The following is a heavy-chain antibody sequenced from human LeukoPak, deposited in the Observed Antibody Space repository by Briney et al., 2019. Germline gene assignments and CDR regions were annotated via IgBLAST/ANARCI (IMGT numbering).Heavy chain of an antibody. CDR3: ARVSHGGSYPHAFDI. J-gene: IGHJ3*02. D-gene: IGHD1-26*01. CDR2: ILPIFGTA. Sequence: SVNASCKPSGGTFSSYAISWVRQAPGQGLEWMGGILPIFGTADSAQKFQGRVTITTDASTSTAYMELSSLRSEDTAVYYCARVSHGGSYPHAFDIWGQGTMVTVSS. CDR1: GGTFSSYA. V-gene: IGHV1-69*05.